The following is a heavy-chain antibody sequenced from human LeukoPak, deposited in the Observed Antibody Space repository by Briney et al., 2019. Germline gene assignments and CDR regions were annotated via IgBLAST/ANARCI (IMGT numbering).Heavy chain of an antibody. CDR3: AKGKSGSYYSYMDV. J-gene: IGHJ6*03. CDR1: GFTFSFYT. V-gene: IGHV3-21*04. Sequence: GGSLRLSCEASGFTFSFYTVNWVRQAPGQGLEWVSSISDGGSEIYYADSVKGRFAVSRDDAKNSLSLQMNSLRVEDTAIYYCAKGKSGSYYSYMDVWGKGTTVTVSS. CDR2: ISDGGSEI.